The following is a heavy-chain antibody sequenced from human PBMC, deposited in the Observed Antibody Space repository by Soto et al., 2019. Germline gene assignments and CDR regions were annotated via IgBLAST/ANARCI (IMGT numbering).Heavy chain of an antibody. CDR2: ISGSGGST. D-gene: IGHD4-17*01. Sequence: PGGSLRLSCAASGFTFSSYAMNWVRQAPGKGLEWVSVISGSGGSTYYADAVKGRFTISRDNSKNTLYLQMNSLRAEDTAVYYCAKRTVGWYFDLWGRGTLVTVS. V-gene: IGHV3-23*01. CDR3: AKRTVGWYFDL. J-gene: IGHJ2*01. CDR1: GFTFSSYA.